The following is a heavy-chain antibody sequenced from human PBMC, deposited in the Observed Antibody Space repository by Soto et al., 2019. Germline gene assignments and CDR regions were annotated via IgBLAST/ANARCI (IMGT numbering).Heavy chain of an antibody. D-gene: IGHD1-1*01. J-gene: IGHJ4*02. Sequence: GGSLRLSCAASGFTFNNAWMSWVRQAPGKGLEWVGRIKSNTDGGTVDYAAPVNGRFTISRDDSKNTVYLQMNSLKTEYTAVFYCATDLKTGTERGKFDYWGQGTLVTVSS. CDR3: ATDLKTGTERGKFDY. CDR1: GFTFNNAW. V-gene: IGHV3-15*01. CDR2: IKSNTDGGTV.